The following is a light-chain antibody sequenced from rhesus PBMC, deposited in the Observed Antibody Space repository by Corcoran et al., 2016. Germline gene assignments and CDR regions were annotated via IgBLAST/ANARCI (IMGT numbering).Light chain of an antibody. CDR3: QHYNSLPDS. CDR2: NVN. Sequence: DIQMTQSPSSLSASVGDRVTITCRTRQGISSYLNWYQQKTGQAPRLLVYNVNRWESGVPSRFGGNGSGTEFTLTIGSLQPEYVASYYCQHYNSLPDSFGQGTKVEIK. V-gene: IGKV1-32*01. CDR1: QGISSY. J-gene: IGKJ2*01.